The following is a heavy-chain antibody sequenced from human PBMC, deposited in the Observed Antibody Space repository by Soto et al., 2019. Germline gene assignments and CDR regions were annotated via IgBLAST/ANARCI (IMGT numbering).Heavy chain of an antibody. J-gene: IGHJ6*02. D-gene: IGHD3-3*01. V-gene: IGHV3-21*01. CDR2: ISSSSGYI. CDR3: AREGAVRFLEWFPYGMDV. Sequence: PGGSVRLSCAASGFTFSSYSMNWFRQAPGKGLEWVSSISSSSGYIYYADSVKGRFTISRDNAKNSLSLQMNSLRAEDTAVYYCAREGAVRFLEWFPYGMDVWGQGTTVTVS. CDR1: GFTFSSYS.